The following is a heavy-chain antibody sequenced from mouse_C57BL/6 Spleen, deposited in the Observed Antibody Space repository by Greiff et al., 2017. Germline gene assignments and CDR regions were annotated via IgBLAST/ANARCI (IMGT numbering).Heavy chain of an antibody. V-gene: IGHV2-3*01. CDR2: IGGDGST. Sequence: VKLMESGPGLVAPSQSLSITCTVSGFSFTSYGVSWVRQPPGKGLEWLGVIGGDGSTNDHSALISRLSIIKDNSKSQVFLKLNSLQTDDTATYYCAKVENWEWFAYWGQGTLVTVSA. CDR1: GFSFTSYG. J-gene: IGHJ3*01. D-gene: IGHD4-1*01. CDR3: AKVENWEWFAY.